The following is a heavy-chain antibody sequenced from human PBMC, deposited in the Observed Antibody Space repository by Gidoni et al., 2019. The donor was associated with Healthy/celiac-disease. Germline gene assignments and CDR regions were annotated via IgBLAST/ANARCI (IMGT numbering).Heavy chain of an antibody. CDR2: ISWNSGSI. Sequence: EVQLVESGGGLVQPGTSLRLYCAASGFTFDVYAMHWVRQAPGTGMGWVSGISWNSGSIGYADSVKSRFTISRDNAKNSLYLQMNSLRAEDTALYYCAKDIYSSSSEGAFDIWGQGTMVTVSS. CDR3: AKDIYSSSSEGAFDI. D-gene: IGHD6-6*01. CDR1: GFTFDVYA. J-gene: IGHJ3*02. V-gene: IGHV3-9*01.